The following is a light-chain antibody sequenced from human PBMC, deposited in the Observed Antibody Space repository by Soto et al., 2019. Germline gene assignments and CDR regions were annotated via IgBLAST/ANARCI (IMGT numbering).Light chain of an antibody. CDR1: SSDVGNYDY. CDR3: SSYTTRTTRI. V-gene: IGLV2-14*03. Sequence: QSALTQPASVSGSPGQSITISCTGTSSDVGNYDYVSWYQQHPGKAPKLMIYDVRSRPSGVSIRFSGSKSGNTASLTVSGLQAEDEAEYYCSSYTTRTTRIFGTGTKVTVL. CDR2: DVR. J-gene: IGLJ1*01.